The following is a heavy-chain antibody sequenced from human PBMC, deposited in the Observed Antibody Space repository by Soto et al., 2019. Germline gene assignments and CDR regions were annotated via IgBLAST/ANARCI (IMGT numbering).Heavy chain of an antibody. CDR2: ISGSGGST. Sequence: EVQLLESGGGLVQPGGSLRLSCAASGFTFSSYAMSWVRQAPGKGLEWVSAISGSGGSTYYADSVKGRFTISRDNSKNTLYLQMNSLRAEDTAVYYCALQPEYYYDTPLYTSKGARDVTDDYWGQGTLVTVAS. D-gene: IGHD3-22*01. CDR3: ALQPEYYYDTPLYTSKGARDVTDDY. V-gene: IGHV3-23*01. J-gene: IGHJ4*02. CDR1: GFTFSSYA.